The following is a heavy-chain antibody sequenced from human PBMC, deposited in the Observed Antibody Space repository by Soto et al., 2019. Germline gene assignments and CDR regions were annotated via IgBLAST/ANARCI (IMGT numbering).Heavy chain of an antibody. D-gene: IGHD2-21*01. CDR2: ISADGAGT. J-gene: IGHJ5*02. CDR3: AKCAVLLTTSGGWCNWLYP. Sequence: PGGSLRLSCTGSEFTFNNYAMRWVRQAPGKGLESVSGISADGAGTYYAESVKGRFTISRDNSKNTVYIQMHRLRAEDTAVYYCAKCAVLLTTSGGWCNWLYPWGQGT. CDR1: EFTFNNYA. V-gene: IGHV3-23*01.